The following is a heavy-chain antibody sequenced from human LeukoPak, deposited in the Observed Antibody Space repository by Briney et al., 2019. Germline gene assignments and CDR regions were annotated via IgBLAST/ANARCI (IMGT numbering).Heavy chain of an antibody. CDR2: INNSGSSK. CDR3: AKNGDRGAYCSGGSCYPYYYYSMDV. V-gene: IGHV3-23*01. J-gene: IGHJ6*03. D-gene: IGHD2-15*01. CDR1: GFTFSNYG. Sequence: PGGSLRLSCAASGFTFSNYGLSWVRQAPGKGLQWVSTINNSGSSKFYADSVKGRFTISRDNSKNTLFLQLNSLRAEDTAIYYCAKNGDRGAYCSGGSCYPYYYYSMDVWGKGTTVTISS.